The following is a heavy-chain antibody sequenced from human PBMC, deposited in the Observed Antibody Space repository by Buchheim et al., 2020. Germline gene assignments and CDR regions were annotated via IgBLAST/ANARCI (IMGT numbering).Heavy chain of an antibody. J-gene: IGHJ6*02. V-gene: IGHV3-30*18. CDR2: ISYDGSNK. CDR1: GFTFSSYG. D-gene: IGHD3-3*01. Sequence: QVQLVESGGGVVQPGRSLRLSCAASGFTFSSYGMHWVRQAPGKGLEWVAVISYDGSNKYYADSVKGRFTISRDNSKNTLYLQMNSLRAEDTAVYYCAKGDRDFWSRKPAPHYYYGMDVWGQGTT. CDR3: AKGDRDFWSRKPAPHYYYGMDV.